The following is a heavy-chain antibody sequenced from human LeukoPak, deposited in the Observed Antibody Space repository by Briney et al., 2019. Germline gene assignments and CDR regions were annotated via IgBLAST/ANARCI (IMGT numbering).Heavy chain of an antibody. CDR3: ARAGELRYMGV. V-gene: IGHV3-11*04. CDR2: IKGTGLTT. D-gene: IGHD3-16*01. Sequence: GGSLRLSCAASGFTFSDYYMTWIRQAPGKGLEWVSTIKGTGLTTYYADSVKGRFTISRDNAKNSLFLQMTSLRADDTAIYYCARAGELRYMGVWSKGTAVTVSS. CDR1: GFTFSDYY. J-gene: IGHJ6*03.